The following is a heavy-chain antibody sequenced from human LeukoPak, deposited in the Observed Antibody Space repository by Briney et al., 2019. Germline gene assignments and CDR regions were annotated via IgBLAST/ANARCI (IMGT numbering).Heavy chain of an antibody. V-gene: IGHV4-59*01. J-gene: IGHJ6*02. Sequence: SETLSLTCTVSGGSISSYYWSWIRQPPGKGLEWIGYIYYSGSTNYNPSLKSRVTISVDTSKNQFSLELSSVTAADTAVYYCARNPSYDILTGYSDYYGMDVWGQGTTVTVSS. CDR1: GGSISSYY. CDR2: IYYSGST. D-gene: IGHD3-9*01. CDR3: ARNPSYDILTGYSDYYGMDV.